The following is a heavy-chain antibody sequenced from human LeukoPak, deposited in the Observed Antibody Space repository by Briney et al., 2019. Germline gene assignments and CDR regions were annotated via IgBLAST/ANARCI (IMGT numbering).Heavy chain of an antibody. J-gene: IGHJ4*02. CDR2: IFYSGST. CDR3: ARAAAGFDY. CDR1: GGSINNYY. Sequence: SETLSLTCTVSGGSINNYYWSWIRQPPGKGLEWIGYIFYSGSTTYNPSLKSRVTISVDTSKNQFSLKLSSVTAADTAVYYCARAAAGFDYWGQGTLVTVSS. D-gene: IGHD6-13*01. V-gene: IGHV4-59*01.